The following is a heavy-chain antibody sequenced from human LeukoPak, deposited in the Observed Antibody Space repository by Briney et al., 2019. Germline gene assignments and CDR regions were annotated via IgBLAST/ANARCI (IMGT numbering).Heavy chain of an antibody. J-gene: IGHJ4*02. CDR1: GGSISSYY. Sequence: SETLSLTCTVSGGSISSYYWSWIQQPAGKGLEWIGRIYTSGSTNNNPSLKSRVTMSVDTSKNQISLKLSSVTAADTAVYYCARDWAQHCSSTSCYGPFDYWGQGTLVTVSS. D-gene: IGHD2-2*01. CDR2: IYTSGST. V-gene: IGHV4-4*07. CDR3: ARDWAQHCSSTSCYGPFDY.